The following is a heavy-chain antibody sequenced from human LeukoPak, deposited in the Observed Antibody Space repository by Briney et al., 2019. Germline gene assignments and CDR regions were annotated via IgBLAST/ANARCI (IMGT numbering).Heavy chain of an antibody. CDR2: INGDGSNT. CDR3: VRDLQE. Sequence: GGSLRLSCAGSRLTLSSYWMQWVRQAPGKGLVWVSRINGDGSNTDYADSVKGPLTISRDTAKNTLFLQMDSLRDEETAVYYFVRDLQEWGQGTLVTVSS. J-gene: IGHJ4*02. CDR1: RLTLSSYW. V-gene: IGHV3-74*01.